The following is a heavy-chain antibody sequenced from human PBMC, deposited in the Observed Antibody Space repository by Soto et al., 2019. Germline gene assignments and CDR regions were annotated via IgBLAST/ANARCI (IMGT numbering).Heavy chain of an antibody. Sequence: QVQLVESGGGVVQPGRSLRLSCAASGFTFSSYAMHWVRQAPGKGLEWVAVISYDGSNKYYADSVKGRLTISRDNSKNTLYLQMNSLRAEDTAVYYWAVEPKWERPPRFGYWGQGTLVTVSS. CDR1: GFTFSSYA. CDR2: ISYDGSNK. D-gene: IGHD1-26*01. CDR3: AVEPKWERPPRFGY. V-gene: IGHV3-30-3*01. J-gene: IGHJ4*02.